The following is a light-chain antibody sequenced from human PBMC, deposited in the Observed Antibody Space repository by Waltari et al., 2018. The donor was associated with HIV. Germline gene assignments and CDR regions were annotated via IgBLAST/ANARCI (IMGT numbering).Light chain of an antibody. V-gene: IGKV1-NL1*01. J-gene: IGKJ2*01. CDR3: QQYYTLPYT. CDR2: GAS. CDR1: QAISDS. Sequence: DIQMAQSPSSLSASVGDRVTVTCRASQAISDSLAWYQQKPGQAPKLLLSGASTLESGDPSRFSGGGSGTDYTLTISSLQPEDSATYHCQQYYTLPYTFGQGTKLEIK.